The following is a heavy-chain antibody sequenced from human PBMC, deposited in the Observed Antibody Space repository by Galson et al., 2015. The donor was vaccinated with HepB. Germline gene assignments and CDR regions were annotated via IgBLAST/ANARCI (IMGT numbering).Heavy chain of an antibody. CDR1: GGSISSSSYY. CDR2: IYYSGST. D-gene: IGHD6-13*01. Sequence: LSLTCTVSGGSISSSSYYWGWIRQPPGKGLEWIGSIYYSGSTYYNPSLKSRVTISVDTSKNQFSLKLSSVTAADTAVYYCARLIYSYSSRIDYWGQGTLVTVSS. V-gene: IGHV4-39*01. J-gene: IGHJ4*02. CDR3: ARLIYSYSSRIDY.